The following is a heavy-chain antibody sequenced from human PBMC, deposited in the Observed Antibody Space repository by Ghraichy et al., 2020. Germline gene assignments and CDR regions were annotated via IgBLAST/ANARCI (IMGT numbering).Heavy chain of an antibody. V-gene: IGHV3-30*18. CDR2: ISYDGSNK. CDR1: GFTFSSYG. Sequence: GSLRLSCAASGFTFSSYGMHWVRQAPGKGLEWVAVISYDGSNKYYADSVKGRFTISRDNSKNTLYLQMNSLRAEDTAVYYCAKDISGKSSIYYGMDVWGQGTTVTVSS. J-gene: IGHJ6*02. CDR3: AKDISGKSSIYYGMDV. D-gene: IGHD1-14*01.